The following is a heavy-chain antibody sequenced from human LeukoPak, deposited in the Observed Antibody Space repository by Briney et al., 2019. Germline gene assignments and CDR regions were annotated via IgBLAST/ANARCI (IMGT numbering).Heavy chain of an antibody. CDR1: GFTFSSYS. CDR2: ISSSSSTT. CDR3: ATTGPYGGNYMDV. J-gene: IGHJ6*03. Sequence: GGSLRLSCAASGFTFSSYSMNWVRQAPGKGLEWVSYISSSSSTTYYADSMKGRFTISRDNSKNTLYLQMNSLRVEDTAVYYCATTGPYGGNYMDVWGKGTTVTVSS. D-gene: IGHD1-14*01. V-gene: IGHV3-48*01.